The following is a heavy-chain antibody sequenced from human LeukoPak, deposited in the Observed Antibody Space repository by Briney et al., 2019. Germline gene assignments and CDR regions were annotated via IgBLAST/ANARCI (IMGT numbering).Heavy chain of an antibody. Sequence: GGSLRLSCAASGFTFSSYWMHWVRQAPGKGLVWVSRIKSDGSSTSYADSVKGRFTISRDNAKNTLYLQMNSLRAEDTAVYYCARTMGFFVVVPAAPDYWGQGTLVTVSS. CDR1: GFTFSSYW. D-gene: IGHD2-2*01. CDR2: IKSDGSST. J-gene: IGHJ4*02. CDR3: ARTMGFFVVVPAAPDY. V-gene: IGHV3-74*01.